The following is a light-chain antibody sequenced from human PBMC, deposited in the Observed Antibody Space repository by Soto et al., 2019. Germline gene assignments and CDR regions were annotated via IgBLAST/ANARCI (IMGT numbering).Light chain of an antibody. CDR1: QGIGTA. CDR3: QKYDRAPT. J-gene: IGKJ1*01. Sequence: IQMTQSPSSLSSSVPDRFTITCRASQGIGTALAWYQQKPGAVPKLLVHTASTLQSGVPSRFSGSGSGTDFTLTISSLQPEDVATYYCQKYDRAPTFGPGTKVDIK. CDR2: TAS. V-gene: IGKV1-27*01.